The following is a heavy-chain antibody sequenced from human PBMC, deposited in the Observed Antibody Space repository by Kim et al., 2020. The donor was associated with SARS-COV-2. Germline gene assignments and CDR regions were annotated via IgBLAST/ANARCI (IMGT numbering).Heavy chain of an antibody. V-gene: IGHV3-74*01. Sequence: GGSLRLSCAASGFAFSTFWMNWVRQTPGKGLVWVSRINSDGSSTTYADSVKGRFTISRDHDKNTLYLQMSSLRAEDPAVYYCTRDRPIDYWGPGTLVTVS. J-gene: IGHJ4*02. CDR2: INSDGSST. CDR1: GFAFSTFW. CDR3: TRDRPIDY.